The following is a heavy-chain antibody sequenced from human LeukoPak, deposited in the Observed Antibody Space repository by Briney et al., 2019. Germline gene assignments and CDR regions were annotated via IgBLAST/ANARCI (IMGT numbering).Heavy chain of an antibody. CDR1: GYTFTSYG. Sequence: ASVKVSCKASGYTFTSYGISWVRQAPGQGLEWMGWISAYNGNTNYAQKLQGRVTMTTDTSTSTAYMELRSLRSDDTAVYYCARLMVRGATYHYYYMDVWGKGTTVTVSS. D-gene: IGHD3-10*01. V-gene: IGHV1-18*01. CDR2: ISAYNGNT. J-gene: IGHJ6*03. CDR3: ARLMVRGATYHYYYMDV.